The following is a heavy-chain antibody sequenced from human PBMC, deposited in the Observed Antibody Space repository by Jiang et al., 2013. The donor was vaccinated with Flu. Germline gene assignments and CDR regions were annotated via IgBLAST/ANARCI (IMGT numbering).Heavy chain of an antibody. V-gene: IGHV4-59*11. CDR3: AKDLWNGSGSLYSYFQMDV. J-gene: IGHJ6*03. D-gene: IGHD3-10*01. Sequence: SGSGLVKPSETLSLTCNVSGGSISGHYWSWIRQPPGKGLEWIGFIYYTGRTNYNPSLKSRLTISVDTSKNQFSLKLNSVTTADTAVYFCAKDLWNGSGSLYSYFQMDVWGEGTTVTVSS. CDR2: IYYTGRT. CDR1: GGSISGHY.